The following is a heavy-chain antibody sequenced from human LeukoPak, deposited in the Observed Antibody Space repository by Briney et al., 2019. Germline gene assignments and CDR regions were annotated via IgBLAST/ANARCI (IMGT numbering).Heavy chain of an antibody. CDR3: ARDLGDCSGGSCYPKIDY. CDR2: IKQDGSEK. Sequence: GGSLRLFCAASGFIFSSYWMSWVRQAPGKGLEWVANIKQDGSEKYYVDSVKGRFTISRDNAKNSLYLQMNSLRAEDTAVYYCARDLGDCSGGSCYPKIDYWGQGTLVTVSS. CDR1: GFIFSSYW. D-gene: IGHD2-15*01. J-gene: IGHJ4*02. V-gene: IGHV3-7*05.